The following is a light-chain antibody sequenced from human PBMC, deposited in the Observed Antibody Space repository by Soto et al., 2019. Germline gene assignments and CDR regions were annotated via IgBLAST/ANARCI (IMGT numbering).Light chain of an antibody. CDR3: QQYKNWPRT. CDR1: QSVSYN. CDR2: GAS. V-gene: IGKV3-15*01. Sequence: EIVMTQSPVTLSVSPGESATLSCRASQSVSYNLAWYQHRPGQAPRLLIYGASTRATAIPARFTGSGSGTAFTLTISSLQSEDFALYYCQQYKNWPRTFGQGTKVEIK. J-gene: IGKJ1*01.